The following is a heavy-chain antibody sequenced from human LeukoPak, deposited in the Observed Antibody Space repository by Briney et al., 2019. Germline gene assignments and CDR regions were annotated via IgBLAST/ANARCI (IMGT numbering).Heavy chain of an antibody. CDR3: ARGYIAAAGTGFDY. Sequence: PGGSLRLSCAASGFTFSSYAMHWVRQAPGKGLEWVAVISYDGSNKYYADSVKGRFTIPRDNSKNTLYLQMNSLRAEDTAVYYCARGYIAAAGTGFDYWGQGTLVTVSS. CDR2: ISYDGSNK. V-gene: IGHV3-30-3*01. J-gene: IGHJ4*02. D-gene: IGHD6-13*01. CDR1: GFTFSSYA.